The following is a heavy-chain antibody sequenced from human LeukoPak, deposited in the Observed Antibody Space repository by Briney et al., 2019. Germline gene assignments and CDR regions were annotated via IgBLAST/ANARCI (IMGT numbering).Heavy chain of an antibody. CDR3: TRDGRGVAARPGYYYGMDV. Sequence: GGSLRLSCTASGFTFGDYAMSWVRQAPGQGLEWVGFIRSKAYGGTTEYAASVKGRFNISRGDYKSIAYLQMTSLKTEDTAVYYCTRDGRGVAARPGYYYGMDVWGQGTTVTVSS. CDR2: IRSKAYGGTT. V-gene: IGHV3-49*04. CDR1: GFTFGDYA. J-gene: IGHJ6*02. D-gene: IGHD6-6*01.